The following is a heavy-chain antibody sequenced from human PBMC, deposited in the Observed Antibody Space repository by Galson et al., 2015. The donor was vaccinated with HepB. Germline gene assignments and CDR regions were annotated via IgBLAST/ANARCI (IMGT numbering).Heavy chain of an antibody. CDR2: ISYDGSNK. V-gene: IGHV3-30-3*01. Sequence: SLRLSCAASGFTFSSYATHWVRQAPGKGLEWVAVISYDGSNKYYADSVKGRFTISRDNSKNTLYLQMNSLRAEDTAVYYCARDAPGAVAASYYFDYWGQGTLVTVSS. J-gene: IGHJ4*02. CDR1: GFTFSSYA. D-gene: IGHD6-19*01. CDR3: ARDAPGAVAASYYFDY.